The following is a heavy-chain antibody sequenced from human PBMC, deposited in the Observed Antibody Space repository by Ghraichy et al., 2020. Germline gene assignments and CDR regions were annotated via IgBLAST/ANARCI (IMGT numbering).Heavy chain of an antibody. CDR3: ATDYDSSADPFDY. D-gene: IGHD3-22*01. J-gene: IGHJ4*02. V-gene: IGHV3-48*03. CDR2: ISSSGSTI. CDR1: GFTFSSYE. Sequence: LSLTCAASGFTFSSYEMNWVRQAPGKGLEWVSYISSSGSTIYYADSVKGRFTISRDNAKNSLYLQMNSLRAEDTAVYYCATDYDSSADPFDYWGQGTLVTVSS.